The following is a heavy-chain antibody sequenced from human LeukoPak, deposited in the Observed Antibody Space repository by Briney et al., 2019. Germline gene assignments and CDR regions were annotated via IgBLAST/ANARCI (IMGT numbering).Heavy chain of an antibody. V-gene: IGHV1-69*13. CDR3: ARGGRQWLFPFDY. D-gene: IGHD6-19*01. CDR2: IIPIFGTA. Sequence: GASVKVSCKASGGTFSSYAISWVRQAPGQGLEWMGGIIPIFGTANYAQKFQGRVTITADEFTSTAYMELSSLRSEDTAVYYCARGGRQWLFPFDYWGQGTLVTVSS. CDR1: GGTFSSYA. J-gene: IGHJ4*02.